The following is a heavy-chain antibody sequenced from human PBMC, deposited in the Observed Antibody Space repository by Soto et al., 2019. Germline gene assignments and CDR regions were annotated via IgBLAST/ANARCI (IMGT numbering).Heavy chain of an antibody. CDR2: INHSGST. J-gene: IGHJ6*01. V-gene: IGHV4-34*01. CDR3: ARGSLVIMGYYYYGMDV. Sequence: PSETLSLTCAVYGGSFSGYCWSWIRQPPGKGLEWIGEINHSGSTNYNPSLKSRVTISVDTSKNQFSLKLSSVTAADAAVYYCARGSLVIMGYYYYGMDVWG. D-gene: IGHD3-3*01. CDR1: GGSFSGYC.